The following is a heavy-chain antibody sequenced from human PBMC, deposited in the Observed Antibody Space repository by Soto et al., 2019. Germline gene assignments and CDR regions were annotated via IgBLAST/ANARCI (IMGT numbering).Heavy chain of an antibody. CDR2: ISAYNGNT. J-gene: IGHJ5*02. D-gene: IGHD6-13*01. Sequence: ASVKVSCKASGYTFTSYGISWVRQAPGQGLEWMGWISAYNGNTNCAQKPQGRVTMTTDTSTSTAYMELRSLRSDDTAVYYCARTPPYSSSWYGVNWFGPWGQGTLVTVSS. CDR3: ARTPPYSSSWYGVNWFGP. CDR1: GYTFTSYG. V-gene: IGHV1-18*01.